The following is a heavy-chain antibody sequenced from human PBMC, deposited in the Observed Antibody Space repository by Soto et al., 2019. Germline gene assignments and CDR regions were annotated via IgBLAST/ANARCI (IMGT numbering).Heavy chain of an antibody. J-gene: IGHJ4*02. Sequence: QVQLVQAGAEVKKPGSLVKVSCKASGGIFSTYAISWLRQAPGQGLEWTGGIIPLFGTPNYARRFQGRVPIIADESKTIAYLELRRLNSEDTAVYYCARDRDDYGSGNYYNRIDFWGQGTLVTVSS. V-gene: IGHV1-69*01. D-gene: IGHD3-10*01. CDR1: GGIFSTYA. CDR2: IIPLFGTP. CDR3: ARDRDDYGSGNYYNRIDF.